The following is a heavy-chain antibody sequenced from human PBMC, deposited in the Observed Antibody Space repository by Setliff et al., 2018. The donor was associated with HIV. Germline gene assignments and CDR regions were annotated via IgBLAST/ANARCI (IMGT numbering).Heavy chain of an antibody. CDR3: ARVPRITTLRNAFDI. V-gene: IGHV4-31*03. CDR1: GGSISGGGYY. Sequence: SETLSLTCTVSGGSISGGGYYWSWIRQHPGKGLDWIGNIYYIGSTDYNPSLKSRVTISIDTSKNQFSLKLSSVTAADTAIYYCARVPRITTLRNAFDIWGQGTMVTVSS. CDR2: IYYIGST. J-gene: IGHJ3*02. D-gene: IGHD3-3*01.